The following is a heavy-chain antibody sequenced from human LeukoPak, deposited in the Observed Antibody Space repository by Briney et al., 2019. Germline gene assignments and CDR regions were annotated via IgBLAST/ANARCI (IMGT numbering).Heavy chain of an antibody. CDR3: ARDPESQKGRDGLDY. J-gene: IGHJ4*02. Sequence: GGSLRLTCGASGFSFSDYWMSWVRQAPGKGLEWVASIKTDGSAKYCVDSLKGRFTISRDNAKNSLYLQMNNLRAEDTAVYYCARDPESQKGRDGLDYWGQGSLVTVAS. CDR1: GFSFSDYW. CDR2: IKTDGSAK. V-gene: IGHV3-7*01. D-gene: IGHD1-14*01.